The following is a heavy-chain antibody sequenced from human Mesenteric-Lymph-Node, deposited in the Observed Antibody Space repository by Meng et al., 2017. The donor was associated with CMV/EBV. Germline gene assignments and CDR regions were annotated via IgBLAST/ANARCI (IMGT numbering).Heavy chain of an antibody. V-gene: IGHV4-34*01. CDR2: INDSGST. CDR3: ARRSRYNSGWYVDY. D-gene: IGHD6-19*01. CDR1: GGSFSDHY. Sequence: VYGGSFSDHYWTWNRQPPGRGLEWIGEINDSGSTDYNPSLKSRVTISVDTSKNQFSLKVNSVTAADAAIYYCARRSRYNSGWYVDYWGRGTLVTVSS. J-gene: IGHJ4*02.